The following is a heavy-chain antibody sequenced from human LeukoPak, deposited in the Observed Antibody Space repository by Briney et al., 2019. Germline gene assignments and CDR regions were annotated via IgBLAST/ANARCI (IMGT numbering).Heavy chain of an antibody. D-gene: IGHD4-17*01. J-gene: IGHJ4*02. Sequence: GGSLRLSCAASGFTFSSYGMSWVRQAPGKGLEWVSAISGSGGSTYYADSVKGRFTISRDNSKNTLYLQMNSLRAEDTAVYYCAKDLECGDYYLLNYFDYWGQGTLVTVSS. CDR3: AKDLECGDYYLLNYFDY. CDR2: ISGSGGST. V-gene: IGHV3-23*01. CDR1: GFTFSSYG.